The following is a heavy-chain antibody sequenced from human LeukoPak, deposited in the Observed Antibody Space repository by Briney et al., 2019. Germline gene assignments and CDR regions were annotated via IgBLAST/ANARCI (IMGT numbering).Heavy chain of an antibody. Sequence: SETLSLTCAVYGGSFSGYYWSWIRQPPGKELEWIGEINHSGSTNYNPSLKSRVTISVDTSKNQFSLKLSSVTAADTAVYYCASSYGGNSGYWGQGTLVTVSS. J-gene: IGHJ4*02. CDR2: INHSGST. D-gene: IGHD4-23*01. V-gene: IGHV4-34*01. CDR3: ASSYGGNSGY. CDR1: GGSFSGYY.